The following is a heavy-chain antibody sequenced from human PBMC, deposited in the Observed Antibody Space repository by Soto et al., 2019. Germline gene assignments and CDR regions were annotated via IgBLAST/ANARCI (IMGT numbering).Heavy chain of an antibody. CDR3: ASGGSLAPEY. D-gene: IGHD3-16*01. V-gene: IGHV3-11*01. CDR1: GFNFSDYY. J-gene: IGHJ4*02. CDR2: IGSSGRTI. Sequence: QVQLVESGGGLVKPGESLRLSCAASGFNFSDYYMTWIRQAPGKGLEWVSSIGSSGRTISYADSVKGRFTISRDNAKKSVILQMSSLSVEDTAVYYCASGGSLAPEYWGQGTLVTVSS.